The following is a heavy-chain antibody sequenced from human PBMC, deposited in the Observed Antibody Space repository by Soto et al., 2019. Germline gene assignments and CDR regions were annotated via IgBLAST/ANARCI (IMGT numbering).Heavy chain of an antibody. CDR2: ISSSGTGI. J-gene: IGHJ3*02. D-gene: IGHD2-15*01. Sequence: NPGGSLRLSCAASGFKFSDYYMIWIRQAPGKGLEWVAYISSSGTGIYYPDSVKGRFTISRDNAKNSLYLQMSSLRAEDTAVYYCARAYSDAFDIWGQGTMVTVPS. V-gene: IGHV3-11*01. CDR3: ARAYSDAFDI. CDR1: GFKFSDYY.